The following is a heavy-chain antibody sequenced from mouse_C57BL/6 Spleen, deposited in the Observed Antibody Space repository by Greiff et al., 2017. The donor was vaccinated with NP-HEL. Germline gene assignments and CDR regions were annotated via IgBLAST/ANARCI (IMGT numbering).Heavy chain of an antibody. CDR3: ASYYGSSTWFAY. CDR1: GYAFSSSW. V-gene: IGHV1-82*01. J-gene: IGHJ3*01. Sequence: VQLQQSGAELVRPGASVKLSCKASGYAFSSSWMNWVKQRPGKGLEWIGRIYPGDGDTNYNGKFKGKATLTADKSSSTAYMQLSSLTSEDSAVYFCASYYGSSTWFAYWGQGTLVTVSA. D-gene: IGHD1-1*01. CDR2: IYPGDGDT.